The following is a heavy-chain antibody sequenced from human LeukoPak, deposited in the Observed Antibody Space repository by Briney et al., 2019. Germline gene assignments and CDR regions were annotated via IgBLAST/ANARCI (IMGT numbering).Heavy chain of an antibody. V-gene: IGHV3-30-3*01. D-gene: IGHD3-22*01. J-gene: IGHJ4*02. Sequence: GGSLRLSCAASGFTFSSYAMHWVRQAPGKGLEGVAVISYDGSNKYYADSVKGRFTISRDNSKNTLHLQMNSLRAEDTAVYYCARDRYYYDSSGYYYPAFWGQGTLVTVSS. CDR3: ARDRYYYDSSGYYYPAF. CDR2: ISYDGSNK. CDR1: GFTFSSYA.